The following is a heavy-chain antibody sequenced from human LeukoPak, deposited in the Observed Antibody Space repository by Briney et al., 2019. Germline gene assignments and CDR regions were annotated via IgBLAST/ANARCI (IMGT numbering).Heavy chain of an antibody. CDR3: ASSPCGSGISPVYYYGMDV. Sequence: GGSLRLSCAASGFTVSSNYMSWVRQAPGKGLEWVSVIYSGGSTYYADSVKGRFTISRDNSKNTLYLQMNSLRAEDTAVYYCASSPCGSGISPVYYYGMDVWGQGTTVTVSS. CDR2: IYSGGST. J-gene: IGHJ6*02. V-gene: IGHV3-66*01. D-gene: IGHD3-10*01. CDR1: GFTVSSNY.